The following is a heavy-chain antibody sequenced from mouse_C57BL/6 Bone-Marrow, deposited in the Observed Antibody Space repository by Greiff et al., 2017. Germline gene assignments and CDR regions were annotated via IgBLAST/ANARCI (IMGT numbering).Heavy chain of an antibody. CDR3: ARRDYSNSWFAY. Sequence: EVKLVESGGGLVKPGGSLKLSCAASGFTFSSYAMSWVRQTPEKRLEWVATISDGGSYTYYPDNVKGRFTISRDNAKNNLYLQMSHLKSEDTAMYYCARRDYSNSWFAYWGQGTLVTVSA. V-gene: IGHV5-4*03. CDR1: GFTFSSYA. J-gene: IGHJ3*01. CDR2: ISDGGSYT. D-gene: IGHD2-5*01.